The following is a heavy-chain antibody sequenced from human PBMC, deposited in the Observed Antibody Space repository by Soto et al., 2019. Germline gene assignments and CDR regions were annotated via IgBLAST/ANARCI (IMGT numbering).Heavy chain of an antibody. CDR2: ISYDGSNK. CDR3: ASSLTIPYAFDI. Sequence: GGSLILSCAASGFTFSSYAMHWVRQAPGKGLEWVAVISYDGSNKYYADSVKGRFTISRDNSKNTLYLQMNSLRAEDTAVYYCASSLTIPYAFDIWGQGTMVTVSS. D-gene: IGHD3-9*01. CDR1: GFTFSSYA. V-gene: IGHV3-30-3*01. J-gene: IGHJ3*02.